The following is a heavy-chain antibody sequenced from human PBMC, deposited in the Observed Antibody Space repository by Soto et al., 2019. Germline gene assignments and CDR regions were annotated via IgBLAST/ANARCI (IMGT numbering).Heavy chain of an antibody. V-gene: IGHV3-15*01. CDR1: GGTCSDPG. D-gene: IGHD2-15*01. Sequence: GGPLRLRCAAAGGTCSDPGRSWVRQAPGKGLDWVGRIKSKSDGGTTEYAAPVRGRFTISRDDSKNTLYLQMNSLKTEDTAVYYCTTDLWRIAVVVGSTGYFNPWGQGTPVTVSS. CDR3: TTDLWRIAVVVGSTGYFNP. CDR2: IKSKSDGGTT. J-gene: IGHJ5*02.